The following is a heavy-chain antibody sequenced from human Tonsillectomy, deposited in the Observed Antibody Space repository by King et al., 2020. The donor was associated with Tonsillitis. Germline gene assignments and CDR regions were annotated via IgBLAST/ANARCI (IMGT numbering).Heavy chain of an antibody. Sequence: EVQLVESGGGLVKPGGSLRLSCAASEFIFSTYTMNWVRQAPGKGLEWVSSIGSSGGYISYADSVKGRFTITRDNAGNSLYLQMHSLRAEDTAVYYCARVKTYYYDSSGYPLDPFDIWGQGTMVTVPS. CDR1: EFIFSTYT. V-gene: IGHV3-21*01. D-gene: IGHD3-22*01. CDR3: ARVKTYYYDSSGYPLDPFDI. CDR2: IGSSGGYI. J-gene: IGHJ3*02.